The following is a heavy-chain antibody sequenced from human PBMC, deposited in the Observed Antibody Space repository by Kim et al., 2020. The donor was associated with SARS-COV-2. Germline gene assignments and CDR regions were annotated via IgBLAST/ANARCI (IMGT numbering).Heavy chain of an antibody. Sequence: SYAQKFQGRVTMTRDTSTSTVYMELSSLRSEDTAVYYCARAPKPAPRFDYWGQGTLVTVSS. J-gene: IGHJ4*02. V-gene: IGHV1-46*01. CDR3: ARAPKPAPRFDY.